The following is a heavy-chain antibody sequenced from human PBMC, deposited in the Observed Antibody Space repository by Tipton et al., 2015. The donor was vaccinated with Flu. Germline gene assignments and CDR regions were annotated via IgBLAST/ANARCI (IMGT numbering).Heavy chain of an antibody. CDR3: ANPQELGASQ. V-gene: IGHV3-7*01. Sequence: QLVQSGGGLIQPGGSLRLSCAASGFTVISTYMSWVRQAPGKGLEWVANIKQDGTEKNYVDSVKGRFTISRDNARNSVYLQMNSLRAEDTAVYYCANPQELGASQWGQGTLVTVAS. J-gene: IGHJ4*02. D-gene: IGHD1-26*01. CDR1: GFTVISTY. CDR2: IKQDGTEK.